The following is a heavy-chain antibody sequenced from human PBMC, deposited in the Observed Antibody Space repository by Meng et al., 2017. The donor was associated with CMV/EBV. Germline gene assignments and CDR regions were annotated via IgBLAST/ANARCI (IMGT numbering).Heavy chain of an antibody. Sequence: ASVKVSCKASGYTFTGYYMHWVRQAPGQGLEWMGWINPNSGGTNYAQKFQGRVTMTRDTSISTAYMELSRLRSGDTAVYYCAKGDIVVVPAVYYYGMDVWGQGTTVTVSS. J-gene: IGHJ6*02. V-gene: IGHV1-2*02. D-gene: IGHD2-2*01. CDR1: GYTFTGYY. CDR3: AKGDIVVVPAVYYYGMDV. CDR2: INPNSGGT.